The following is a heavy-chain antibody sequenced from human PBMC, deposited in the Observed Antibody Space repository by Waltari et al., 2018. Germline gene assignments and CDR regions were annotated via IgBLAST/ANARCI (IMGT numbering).Heavy chain of an antibody. CDR3: ARGYATDPLDY. CDR1: GFNFRDYA. CDR2: ISYDGTQT. D-gene: IGHD4-4*01. Sequence: QLLESGGGVVQPGRSLRLSCAASGFNFRDYAMHWVRQAPGTCLEWVAIISYDGTQTFYADPVKGRFTIPRDNYKHTVSLQMDSLGGDDTASYYCARGYATDPLDYWGQGTLVTVSS. J-gene: IGHJ4*02. V-gene: IGHV3-30*14.